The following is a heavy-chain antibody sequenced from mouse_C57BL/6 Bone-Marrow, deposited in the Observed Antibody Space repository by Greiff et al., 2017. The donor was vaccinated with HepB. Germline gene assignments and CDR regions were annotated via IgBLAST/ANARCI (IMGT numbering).Heavy chain of an antibody. D-gene: IGHD2-4*01. CDR1: GFTFSSYA. CDR3: AREVYDFMDD. V-gene: IGHV5-4*01. J-gene: IGHJ4*01. CDR2: ISDGGSYT. Sequence: EVKVVESGGGLVKPGGSLKLSCAASGFTFSSYAMSWVRQTPEKRLEWVATISDGGSYTYYPDNVKGRFTISRDNAKNNLYLQMSHLKSEDTAMYYCAREVYDFMDDWGQGTSVTVSS.